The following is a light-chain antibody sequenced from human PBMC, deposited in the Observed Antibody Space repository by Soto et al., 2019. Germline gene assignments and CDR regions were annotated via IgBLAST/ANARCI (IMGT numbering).Light chain of an antibody. CDR2: EVS. CDR3: SSYTSSSTYV. Sequence: QSALTQPASVCGSPGQSITISCTGTSSDVGNYNYVSWYQQHPGKAPKLMIYEVSNRPSGVSNRFSGSKSGNTASLTISGLQAEDEADYYCSSYTSSSTYVFGTGTKVTVL. CDR1: SSDVGNYNY. J-gene: IGLJ1*01. V-gene: IGLV2-14*01.